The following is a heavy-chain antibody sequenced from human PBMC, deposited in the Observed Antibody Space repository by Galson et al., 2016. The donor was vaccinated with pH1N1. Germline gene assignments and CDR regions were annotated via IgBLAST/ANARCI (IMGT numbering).Heavy chain of an antibody. CDR1: GGTFGSYG. CDR2: IIPIFNTT. D-gene: IGHD3-22*01. CDR3: AREDYYDTDLSDWYFDL. Sequence: SVKVSCKASGGTFGSYGINWVRQAPGQGLEWMGGIIPIFNTTKYAQNFQGRVTITAGESTTTAYMELTSLRSDDTAMYFCAREDYYDTDLSDWYFDLWGRGTLLTVSS. V-gene: IGHV1-69*13. J-gene: IGHJ2*01.